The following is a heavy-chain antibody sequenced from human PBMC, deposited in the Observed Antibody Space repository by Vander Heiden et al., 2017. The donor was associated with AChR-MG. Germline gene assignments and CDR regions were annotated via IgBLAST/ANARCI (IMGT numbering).Heavy chain of an antibody. D-gene: IGHD3-9*01. V-gene: IGHV4-59*01. CDR2: IYYSGNS. CDR3: ARVGDVLTGYYPYYFDS. Sequence: LELIGHIYYSGNSTYNPSLKSRVTISVDTSKNQFSLKLGSVTAADTALYYCARVGDVLTGYYPYYFDSWGQGTLVTVSS. J-gene: IGHJ4*02.